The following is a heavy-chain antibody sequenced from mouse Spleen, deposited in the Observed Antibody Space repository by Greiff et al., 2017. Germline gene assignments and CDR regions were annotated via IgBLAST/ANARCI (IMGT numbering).Heavy chain of an antibody. CDR3: AREGDGSSWGY. D-gene: IGHD1-1*01. CDR2: IHPNSGST. Sequence: QVQLQQPGAELVKPGASVKLSCKASGYTFTSYWMHWVKQRPGQGLEWIGMIHPNSGSTNYNEKFKSKATLTVDKSSSTAYMQLSSLTSEDSAVYYCAREGDGSSWGYWGQGTTLTVSS. V-gene: IGHV1-64*01. CDR1: GYTFTSYW. J-gene: IGHJ2*01.